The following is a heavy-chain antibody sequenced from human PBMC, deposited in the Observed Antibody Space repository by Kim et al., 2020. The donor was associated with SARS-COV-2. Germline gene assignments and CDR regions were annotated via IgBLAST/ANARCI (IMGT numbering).Heavy chain of an antibody. V-gene: IGHV3-7*03. J-gene: IGHJ4*02. Sequence: KYYADPVKDRLTISEDTARKSLDLQMNSRGAEDTAVYYCAREGSSGFDYWGQGTLVTVSS. CDR3: AREGSSGFDY. CDR2: K. D-gene: IGHD6-19*01.